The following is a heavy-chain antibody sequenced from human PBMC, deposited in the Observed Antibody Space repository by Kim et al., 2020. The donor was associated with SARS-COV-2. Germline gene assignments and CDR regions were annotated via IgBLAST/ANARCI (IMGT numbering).Heavy chain of an antibody. V-gene: IGHV4-61*02. D-gene: IGHD3-10*01. CDR3: ARESITMVRGVTAPYYYYGMDV. Sequence: SETLSLTCTVSGGSISSGSYYWSWIRQPAGKGLEWIGRIYTSGSTNYNPSLKSRVTISVDTSKNQFSLKLSSVTAADTAVYYCARESITMVRGVTAPYYYYGMDVWGQGTTVTVSS. CDR1: GGSISSGSYY. CDR2: IYTSGST. J-gene: IGHJ6*02.